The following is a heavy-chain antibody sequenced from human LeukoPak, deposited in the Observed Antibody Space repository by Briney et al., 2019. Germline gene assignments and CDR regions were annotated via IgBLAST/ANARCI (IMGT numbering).Heavy chain of an antibody. V-gene: IGHV3-15*01. Sequence: GGSLRLSCAASGFSFSNAWMTWVRQAPGKWLEWVGRIKSKTDGGATDYAAPVKGRFTISRDDSKNTLYLQMNSLKTEDTAVYYCTTDLTGYSSGVDYWGQGTLVTVSS. CDR3: TTDLTGYSSGVDY. CDR2: IKSKTDGGAT. CDR1: GFSFSNAW. J-gene: IGHJ4*02. D-gene: IGHD6-19*01.